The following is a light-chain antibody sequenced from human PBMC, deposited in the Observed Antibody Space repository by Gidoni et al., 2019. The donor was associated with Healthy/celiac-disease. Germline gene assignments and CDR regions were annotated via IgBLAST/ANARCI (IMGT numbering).Light chain of an antibody. CDR1: SSDVSDYNY. J-gene: IGLJ2*01. CDR2: EVS. CDR3: SSYTSSSTLV. V-gene: IGLV2-14*01. Sequence: QSALTQPASVSGSPGPPITISCTGTSSDVSDYNYVSWYQQHPGKAPILMIYEVSNRPPGVSNRFSGSKSGDTASMTISGFQAEDEADYYCSSYTSSSTLVFGGGTKLTVL.